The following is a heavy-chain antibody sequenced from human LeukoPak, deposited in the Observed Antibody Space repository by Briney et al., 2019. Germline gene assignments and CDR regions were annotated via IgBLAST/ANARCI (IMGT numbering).Heavy chain of an antibody. Sequence: SETLSLTCTVSGGSISSYYWGWIRQPPGKGLEWIGSIYYSGSTYYNPSLKSRVTISVDTSKNQFSLKLSSVTAADTAVYYCAREHYYDSSGYTSGFDYWGQGTLVTVSS. D-gene: IGHD3-22*01. J-gene: IGHJ4*02. CDR1: GGSISSYY. V-gene: IGHV4-39*07. CDR2: IYYSGST. CDR3: AREHYYDSSGYTSGFDY.